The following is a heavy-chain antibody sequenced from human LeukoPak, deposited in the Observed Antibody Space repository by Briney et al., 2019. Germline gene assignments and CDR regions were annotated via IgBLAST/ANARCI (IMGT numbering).Heavy chain of an antibody. CDR2: IYHSGST. J-gene: IGHJ3*02. D-gene: IGHD3-10*01. V-gene: IGHV4-38-2*02. CDR3: ARDPFGEYAFDI. CDR1: GYSISSGYY. Sequence: SETLSLTCTVSGYSISSGYYWGWIRQPPGKGLEWIGTIYHSGSTYYNPSLKSRVTISIDTSKNQFSLKLSSVTAADTAVDYCARDPFGEYAFDIWGQGTMVTVSS.